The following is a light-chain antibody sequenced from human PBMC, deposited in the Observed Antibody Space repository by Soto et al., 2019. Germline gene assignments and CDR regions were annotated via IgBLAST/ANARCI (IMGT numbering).Light chain of an antibody. Sequence: QSALTQPASVSGSPGQSITISCTGTSSDVGGYNYVSWYQQQAGKAPKLIIHEVSNRPSGVSNRFSGSKSGNTASLTISGLQAEDEADYYCDSYTSSRAYVFGSGTKGTVL. CDR3: DSYTSSRAYV. CDR2: EVS. J-gene: IGLJ1*01. V-gene: IGLV2-14*01. CDR1: SSDVGGYNY.